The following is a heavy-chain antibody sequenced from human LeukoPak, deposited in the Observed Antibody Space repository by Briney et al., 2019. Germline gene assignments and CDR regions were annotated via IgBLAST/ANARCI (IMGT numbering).Heavy chain of an antibody. CDR1: GFTFSSYG. CDR3: AKDTAGYSSSWYIGFDY. D-gene: IGHD6-13*01. Sequence: GGTLRLSCAAYGFTFSSYGMSWVRQAPGKGLEWVSAISGSGGSTYYADSVKGRFTISRDNSKNTLYLQMNSLRAEDTAVYYCAKDTAGYSSSWYIGFDYWGQGTLVTVSS. V-gene: IGHV3-23*01. CDR2: ISGSGGST. J-gene: IGHJ4*02.